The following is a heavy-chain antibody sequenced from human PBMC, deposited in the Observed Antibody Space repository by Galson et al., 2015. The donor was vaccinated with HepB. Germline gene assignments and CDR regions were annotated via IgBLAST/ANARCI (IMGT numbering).Heavy chain of an antibody. CDR3: ARDYYYDSSGSPFDY. CDR1: GYTFTSYS. D-gene: IGHD3-22*01. V-gene: IGHV3-48*01. CDR2: ISSSSSI. J-gene: IGHJ4*02. Sequence: SLRLSCAASGYTFTSYSMNWVRQAPGKGLEWVSYISSSSSINYAESVKRRFTITKDNAKNSLSLKMNSLRAEDTAVYYCARDYYYDSSGSPFDYWGQGTLVTASS.